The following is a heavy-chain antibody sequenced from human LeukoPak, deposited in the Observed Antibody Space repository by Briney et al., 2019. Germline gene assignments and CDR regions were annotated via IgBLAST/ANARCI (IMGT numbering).Heavy chain of an antibody. CDR2: ISGSSSYI. J-gene: IGHJ6*01. CDR3: ARTIAQYSNSWLYFYYGLDV. CDR1: GFTFSYYT. V-gene: IGHV3-21*04. Sequence: GGSLRLSCAASGFTFSYYTINWVRQAPGKGLEWVSSISGSSSYIYYADSVKGRFTISRDNSKSTLYLQMNSLRAEDTAVYYCARTIAQYSNSWLYFYYGLDVWGRGTTVTVSS. D-gene: IGHD6-13*01.